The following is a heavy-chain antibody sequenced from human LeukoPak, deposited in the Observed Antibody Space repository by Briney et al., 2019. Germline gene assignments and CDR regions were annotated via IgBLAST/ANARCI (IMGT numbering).Heavy chain of an antibody. V-gene: IGHV3-21*01. Sequence: PGGSLRLSCAASGFTFSSYSMNWVRQAPGKGLEWVSSISSSSSYIYYADSVKGRFTISRDNAKNSLYLQMNSLRAEDTAVYYCAREDYDSSGPDAFDIWGQGTMVTVSS. CDR2: ISSSSSYI. J-gene: IGHJ3*02. CDR3: AREDYDSSGPDAFDI. D-gene: IGHD3-22*01. CDR1: GFTFSSYS.